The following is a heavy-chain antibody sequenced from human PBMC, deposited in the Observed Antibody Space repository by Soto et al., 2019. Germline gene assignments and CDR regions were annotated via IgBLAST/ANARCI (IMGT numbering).Heavy chain of an antibody. CDR2: IYYSGST. J-gene: IGHJ4*02. CDR1: GGSIGSSSYY. CDR3: ARAMVRGVIMTHETYYFDY. D-gene: IGHD3-10*01. Sequence: SETLSLTCTVSGGSIGSSSYYWGWIRQPPGKGLEWIGSIYYSGSTYYNPSLKSRVTISVDTSKNQFSLKLSSVTAADTAVYYCARAMVRGVIMTHETYYFDYWGQGTLVTVSS. V-gene: IGHV4-39*01.